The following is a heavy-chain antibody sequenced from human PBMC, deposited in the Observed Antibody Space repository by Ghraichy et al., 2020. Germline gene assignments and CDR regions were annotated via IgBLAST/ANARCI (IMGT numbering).Heavy chain of an antibody. J-gene: IGHJ6*02. V-gene: IGHV3-30*18. D-gene: IGHD2-21*01. CDR2: ISYDGSNK. CDR1: GFTFSSYG. Sequence: GGSLRLSCAASGFTFSSYGMHWVRQAPGKGLEWVAVISYDGSNKYYADSVKGRFTISRDNSKNTLYLQMNSLRAEDTAVYYCAKVMCGGDCYRNYYYYGMDVWGQGTTVTVSS. CDR3: AKVMCGGDCYRNYYYYGMDV.